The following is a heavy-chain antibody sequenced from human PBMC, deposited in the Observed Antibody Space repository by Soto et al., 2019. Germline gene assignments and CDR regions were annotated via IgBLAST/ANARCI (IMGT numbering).Heavy chain of an antibody. D-gene: IGHD6-13*01. CDR2: IYSGGNT. J-gene: IGHJ5*02. CDR1: GFIVSSNF. CDR3: AKESSWDTVA. Sequence: RLSCAASGFIVSSNFMSWVRQAPGKGLEWVSVIYSGGNTYYADSVKGRFTISRDNSKNTLYLQMDSLRAEDTAVYYCAKESSWDTVAWCLGTLVTVSS. V-gene: IGHV3-66*01.